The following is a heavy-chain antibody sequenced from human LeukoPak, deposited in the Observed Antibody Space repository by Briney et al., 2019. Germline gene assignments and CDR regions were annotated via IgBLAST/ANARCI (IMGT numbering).Heavy chain of an antibody. CDR2: INPNNGGT. Sequence: ASVKVSCKASGYTFTGYYIHWVRQAPGQGLEWMGWINPNNGGTNYAQKFQGRVTMTRDTSISTAYMELNRLTSDDTAVYYCARGKYTGYETFDYWGQGTPVTVSS. J-gene: IGHJ4*02. CDR3: ARGKYTGYETFDY. V-gene: IGHV1-2*02. CDR1: GYTFTGYY. D-gene: IGHD5-12*01.